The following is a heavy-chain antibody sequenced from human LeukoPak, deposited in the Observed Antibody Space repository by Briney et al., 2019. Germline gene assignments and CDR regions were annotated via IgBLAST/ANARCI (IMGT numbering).Heavy chain of an antibody. V-gene: IGHV3-21*01. D-gene: IGHD3-22*01. Sequence: PGGSLRLSCAASGFTFSSYSMNWVRQAPGKGLEWVSSISSSSSYIYYADSVKGRFTISRDNAKNSLYLQMNSLRAEDTAVYYCARDLYQYYYDSSGFDYWGQGTLVTVSS. CDR2: ISSSSSYI. J-gene: IGHJ4*02. CDR3: ARDLYQYYYDSSGFDY. CDR1: GFTFSSYS.